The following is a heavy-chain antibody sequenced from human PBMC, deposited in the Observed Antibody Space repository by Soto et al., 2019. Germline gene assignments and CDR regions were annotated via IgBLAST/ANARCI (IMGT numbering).Heavy chain of an antibody. V-gene: IGHV3-30*18. CDR3: AKDLLITGTTAFDY. Sequence: QVQLVESGGGVVQPGRSLRLSCAASGFTFSSYGMHWVRQAPGKGLEWVAVISYGGSNKYYADSVKGRFTISRDNSKNTLYLQMNSLRAEDTAVYYCAKDLLITGTTAFDYWGQGTLVTVSS. CDR1: GFTFSSYG. D-gene: IGHD1-7*01. J-gene: IGHJ4*02. CDR2: ISYGGSNK.